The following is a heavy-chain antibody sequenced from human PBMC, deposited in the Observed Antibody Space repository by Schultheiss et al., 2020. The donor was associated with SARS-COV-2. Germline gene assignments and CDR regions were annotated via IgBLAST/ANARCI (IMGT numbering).Heavy chain of an antibody. J-gene: IGHJ6*03. CDR2: IYYSGST. V-gene: IGHV4-59*12. D-gene: IGHD2-2*01. Sequence: SETLSLTCTVSGGSISSYYWSWIRQPPGKGLEWIGYIYYSGSTNYNPSLKSRVTMSVDTSKNQFSLKLSSVTAADTAVYYCAREGYCSSTSCYDDYYYYYMDVWGKGTTVTVSS. CDR3: AREGYCSSTSCYDDYYYYYMDV. CDR1: GGSISSYY.